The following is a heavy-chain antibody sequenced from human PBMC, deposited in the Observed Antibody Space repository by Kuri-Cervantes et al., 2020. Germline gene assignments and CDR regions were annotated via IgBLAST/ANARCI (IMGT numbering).Heavy chain of an antibody. CDR2: INHNGST. CDR1: GFTFSDYF. CDR3: ARGGGLAAAIGDLDF. D-gene: IGHD2-2*02. Sequence: GSLRLSCAASGFTFSDYFMGWVRQAPGEGLEWIGEINHNGSTNYNSSLKSRITISVDTSKNQFSLKLNSVTAADTAVYYCARGGGLAAAIGDLDFWGQGTQVTVSS. J-gene: IGHJ4*02. V-gene: IGHV4-34*01.